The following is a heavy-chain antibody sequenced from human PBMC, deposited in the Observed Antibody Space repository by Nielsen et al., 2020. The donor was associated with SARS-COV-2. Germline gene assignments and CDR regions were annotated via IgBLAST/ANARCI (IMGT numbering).Heavy chain of an antibody. V-gene: IGHV4-34*01. Sequence: SETLSLTCAVSGGSFTAYYWSWIRQPPGKGLEWIGEINHSGDTNNNPSLRSRVTVSRDTSKNQFSLKLSSVTAADTAVYYCARGFDPWGQGTLVTVSS. CDR3: ARGFDP. CDR1: GGSFTAYY. CDR2: INHSGDT. J-gene: IGHJ5*02.